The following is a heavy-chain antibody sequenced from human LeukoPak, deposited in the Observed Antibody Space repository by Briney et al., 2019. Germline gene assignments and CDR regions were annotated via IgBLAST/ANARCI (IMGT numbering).Heavy chain of an antibody. CDR2: IHYSGNT. CDR1: DDSINNYY. CDR3: ARGAGLFGGYLDS. J-gene: IGHJ4*02. V-gene: IGHV4-59*01. Sequence: SETLSLTCTVSDDSINNYYWNWIRQPPGKRLEWIGYIHYSGNTDYNPFLKGRLTISVDTSKNQFSLRLNSVTAADTAVYYCARGAGLFGGYLDSWGQGTLVSVSS. D-gene: IGHD3-16*01.